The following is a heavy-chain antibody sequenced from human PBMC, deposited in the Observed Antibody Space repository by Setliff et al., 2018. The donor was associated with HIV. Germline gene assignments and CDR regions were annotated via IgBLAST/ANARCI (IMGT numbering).Heavy chain of an antibody. D-gene: IGHD3-3*01. CDR1: GGSISSSNW. CDR2: IYHTGST. V-gene: IGHV4-4*02. J-gene: IGHJ4*02. CDR3: ARGFRSGRIFGIDY. Sequence: PSETLSLTCAVSGGSISSSNWWSWVRQPPGKGLEWIGEIYHTGSTNYNPSLESRVTISVDKSKNQFSLKLSSVTAADTAVYYCARGFRSGRIFGIDYWGQGTLVTVSS.